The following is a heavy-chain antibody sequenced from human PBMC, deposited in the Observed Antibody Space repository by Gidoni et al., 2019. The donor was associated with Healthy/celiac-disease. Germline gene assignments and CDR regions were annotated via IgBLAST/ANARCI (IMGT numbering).Heavy chain of an antibody. Sequence: QAQLQQWGAGLLKPSETLSLTCAVYGGSFSGYYWSWIRQPAGKGLEWIGEINNIGSTNYKPSRNSRVTISVDPSKNPFSLKLCSVTAADTAVYYCASGNITMVRGVITPKGNWFDPWGQGTLVTVSS. CDR1: GGSFSGYY. J-gene: IGHJ5*02. V-gene: IGHV4-34*01. D-gene: IGHD3-10*01. CDR3: ASGNITMVRGVITPKGNWFDP. CDR2: INNIGST.